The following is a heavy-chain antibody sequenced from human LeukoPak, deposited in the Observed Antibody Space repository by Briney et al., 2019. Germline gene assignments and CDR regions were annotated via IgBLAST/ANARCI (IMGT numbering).Heavy chain of an antibody. V-gene: IGHV1-69*04. CDR2: IIPILGIA. CDR3: ARDRKWQQLVWWYFDL. Sequence: ASVKVSCKASGGTFSSYAISWVRQAPGQGLEWMGRIIPILGIANYAQKFQGRVTITADKSTSTAYMELSSLRSEDTAVYYCARDRKWQQLVWWYFDLWGRGTLVTVSS. D-gene: IGHD6-13*01. J-gene: IGHJ2*01. CDR1: GGTFSSYA.